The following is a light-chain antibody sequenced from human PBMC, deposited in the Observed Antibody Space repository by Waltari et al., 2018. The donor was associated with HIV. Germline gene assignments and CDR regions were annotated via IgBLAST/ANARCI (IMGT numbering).Light chain of an antibody. CDR3: QAWDSSTVV. J-gene: IGLJ2*01. CDR2: QDK. CDR1: KLGDKY. Sequence: SYELTQPASVSVSPGQTASITCSGDKLGDKYVSWYQQKPGQSPVVVIYQDKKRPSGIPERFSGSNSGNTATLTISGTQALDEADYCCQAWDSSTVVFGGGTKVTVL. V-gene: IGLV3-1*01.